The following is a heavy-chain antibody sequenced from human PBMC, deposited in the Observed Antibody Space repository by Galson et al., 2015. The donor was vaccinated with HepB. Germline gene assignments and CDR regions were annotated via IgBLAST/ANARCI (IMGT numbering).Heavy chain of an antibody. J-gene: IGHJ4*02. CDR3: ARDPGPRDGANRGGYYFDS. D-gene: IGHD4/OR15-4a*01. Sequence: SLRLSCAASGFTLRSHAMTWVRQAPGKGLEWVSGISGVAGRTYYADSVKGRFTISRDNSKNTLFLQMNSLTAEDTAVYYCARDPGPRDGANRGGYYFDSWGQGTLVTVSS. CDR1: GFTLRSHA. V-gene: IGHV3-23*01. CDR2: ISGVAGRT.